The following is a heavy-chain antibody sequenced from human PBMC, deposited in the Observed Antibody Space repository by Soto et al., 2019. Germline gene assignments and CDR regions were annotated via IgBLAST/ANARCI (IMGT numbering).Heavy chain of an antibody. V-gene: IGHV3-15*01. D-gene: IGHD3-9*01. J-gene: IGHJ3*02. CDR3: TTDSDFYYDILTGLDAFDI. CDR1: GFTFSNAW. Sequence: GGSLRLSCAASGFTFSNAWMSWVRQAPGKGLEWVGRIKSKTDGGTTDYAAPVKGRFTISRDDSKKTLYLQMNSLKTEDTAVYLRTTDSDFYYDILTGLDAFDIWGQGTMVTVSS. CDR2: IKSKTDGGTT.